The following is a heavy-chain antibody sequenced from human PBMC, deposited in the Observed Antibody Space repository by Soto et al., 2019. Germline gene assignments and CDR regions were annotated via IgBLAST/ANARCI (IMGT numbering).Heavy chain of an antibody. CDR1: GFTFSSYS. CDR3: ARDSSGWTGGAAEYFQH. V-gene: IGHV3-21*01. J-gene: IGHJ1*01. D-gene: IGHD6-19*01. CDR2: ISSSSSYI. Sequence: GGSLRLSCAASGFTFSSYSMNWVRQAPGKGLEWVSSISSSSSYIYYADSVKGRFTISRDNAKNSLYLQMNSLRAEDTAVYYCARDSSGWTGGAAEYFQHWGQGTLVTVSS.